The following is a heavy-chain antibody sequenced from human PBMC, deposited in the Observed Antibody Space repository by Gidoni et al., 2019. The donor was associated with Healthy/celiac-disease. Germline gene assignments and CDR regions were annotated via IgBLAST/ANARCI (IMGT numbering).Heavy chain of an antibody. CDR2: ISSSSSYI. Sequence: EVQLVESGGGLVKPGGSLRLSCAAPGFPFSSYSMNWVRQAPGKGLEWVSSISSSSSYIYYADSVKGRFTISRDNAKNSLYLQMNSLRAEDTAVYYCAREGGYSGYEDYWGQGTLVTVSS. J-gene: IGHJ4*02. D-gene: IGHD5-12*01. V-gene: IGHV3-21*01. CDR1: GFPFSSYS. CDR3: AREGGYSGYEDY.